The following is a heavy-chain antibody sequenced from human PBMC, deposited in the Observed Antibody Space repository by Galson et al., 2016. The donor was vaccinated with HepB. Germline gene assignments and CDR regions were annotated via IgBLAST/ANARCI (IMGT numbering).Heavy chain of an antibody. V-gene: IGHV4-39*01. CDR2: VYREGV. Sequence: SETLSLTCTVSGGSVNRGDYYWSWIRQPAGEGLEWIGTVYREGVYYNPSLEGRVTISVGMSTDLLSLKLTSLTAADTAVSFCARAGLGTTASFDYWGQGILVAFSS. D-gene: IGHD1-7*01. CDR3: ARAGLGTTASFDY. J-gene: IGHJ4*02. CDR1: GGSVNRGDYY.